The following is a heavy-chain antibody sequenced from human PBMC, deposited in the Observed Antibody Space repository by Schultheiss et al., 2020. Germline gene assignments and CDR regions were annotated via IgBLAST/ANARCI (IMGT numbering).Heavy chain of an antibody. CDR2: IYTSGST. Sequence: SQTLSLTCTVSGGSISSSSYYWSWIRQPAGKGLEWIGRIYTSGSTNYNPSLKSRVTISVDTSKNQFSLNLSSVTAADTAVYYCARRGRYCSGGSCYSGGRWWCDPWGQGTLVTVSS. V-gene: IGHV4-61*02. D-gene: IGHD2-15*01. CDR1: GGSISSSSYY. J-gene: IGHJ5*02. CDR3: ARRGRYCSGGSCYSGGRWWCDP.